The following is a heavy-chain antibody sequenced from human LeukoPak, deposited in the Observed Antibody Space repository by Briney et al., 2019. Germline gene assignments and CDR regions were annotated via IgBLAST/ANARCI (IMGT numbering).Heavy chain of an antibody. J-gene: IGHJ4*02. D-gene: IGHD5-24*01. CDR1: GGSISSYY. CDR2: ISTSGST. Sequence: SETLSLTCTVSGGSISSYYWSWIRQPAGKGLESIGHISTSGSTNYNPSLKSRVTMSVDTSKNQFSLKLSSVTAADTAVYYCARDVQIGSRDGYNLLDYWGQGTLVTVSS. CDR3: ARDVQIGSRDGYNLLDY. V-gene: IGHV4-4*07.